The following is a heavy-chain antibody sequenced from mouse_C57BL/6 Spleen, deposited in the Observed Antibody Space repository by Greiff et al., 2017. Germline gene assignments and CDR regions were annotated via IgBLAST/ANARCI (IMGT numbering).Heavy chain of an antibody. CDR1: GYTFTSYG. CDR2: IYPRSGNT. J-gene: IGHJ4*01. D-gene: IGHD1-1*01. V-gene: IGHV1-81*01. Sequence: QVQLKQSGAELARPGASVKLSCKASGYTFTSYGISWVKQRPGQGLEWIGEIYPRSGNTYYNEKFKGKATLTADKSSSTAYMELSSLTSEDSAVYFCARYSTVVAMDYWGQGTSVTVSS. CDR3: ARYSTVVAMDY.